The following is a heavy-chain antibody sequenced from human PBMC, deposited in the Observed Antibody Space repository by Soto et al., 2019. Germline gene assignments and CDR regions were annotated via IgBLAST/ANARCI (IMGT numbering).Heavy chain of an antibody. V-gene: IGHV4-61*01. CDR3: ARFVAGGVGDY. CDR2: IYYSGHT. Sequence: QVRLQESGPGLVKPSETLSLNCSVSGGSVTSGSYFWTWIRQPPGKGLEWIGFIYYSGHTKYNPSLTGRVTISAETSQNRVSLKLTSVTAADTAVYYCARFVAGGVGDYWGQGALVTVSS. CDR1: GGSVTSGSYF. D-gene: IGHD3-16*01. J-gene: IGHJ4*02.